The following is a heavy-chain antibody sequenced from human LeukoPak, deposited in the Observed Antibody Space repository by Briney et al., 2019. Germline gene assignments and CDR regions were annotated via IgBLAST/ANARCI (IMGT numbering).Heavy chain of an antibody. V-gene: IGHV3-30*18. CDR2: ISYDGSSE. Sequence: SCKASGYTFTGYYMHWVRQAPGKGLEWVAFISYDGSSEYDADSVKGRFTISRDNSENTVYLQMNSLRAEDTAVYYCAKSEVYYFGTSGGFDYWGQGTLVTVAS. J-gene: IGHJ4*02. CDR3: AKSEVYYFGTSGGFDY. CDR1: GYTFTGYY. D-gene: IGHD3-22*01.